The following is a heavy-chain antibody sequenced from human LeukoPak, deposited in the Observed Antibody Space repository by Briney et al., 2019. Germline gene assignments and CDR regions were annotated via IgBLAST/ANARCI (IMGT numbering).Heavy chain of an antibody. CDR3: ARASCSSGGICYSYEVDY. CDR1: GGSISSCGYY. J-gene: IGHJ4*02. D-gene: IGHD2-15*01. V-gene: IGHV4-31*03. Sequence: SYTLSLTCTVSGGSISSCGYYWSWIRQHPGKGLEWIGYIYYSGSTYYNPSLKSRVTISVDTSKNQFSLKLSSVTAADTAVYYCARASCSSGGICYSYEVDYWGQGTLVTVSS. CDR2: IYYSGST.